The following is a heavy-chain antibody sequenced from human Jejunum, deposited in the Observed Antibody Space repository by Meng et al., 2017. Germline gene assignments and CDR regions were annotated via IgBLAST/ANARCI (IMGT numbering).Heavy chain of an antibody. J-gene: IGHJ4*02. Sequence: GGSLRLSCAASGFTFSSYWMHWVRQAPGKGLVWVARINGDESSTNYADSVKGRFTISRDNAKNTLYLQMSSLRADDTALYYCARRAEAGGSFDDWGQRTLVTVSS. CDR2: INGDESST. CDR1: GFTFSSYW. V-gene: IGHV3-74*01. D-gene: IGHD2-8*02. CDR3: ARRAEAGGSFDD.